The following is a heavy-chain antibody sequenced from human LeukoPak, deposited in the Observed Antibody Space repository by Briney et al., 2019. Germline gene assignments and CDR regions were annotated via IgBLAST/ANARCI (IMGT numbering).Heavy chain of an antibody. CDR3: ARDQGVRPLYYFDY. V-gene: IGHV4-4*07. Sequence: SETLSLTCTVSGGSISSYYWGWIRQPAGKGLEWIGRIYTSGSTNYNPSPSGSTNYNPSLRSRVTMSLDTSKNQFSLKLSSVTAADTAVYYCARDQGVRPLYYFDYWGQGALVTVSS. J-gene: IGHJ4*02. D-gene: IGHD3-10*01. CDR2: IYTSGSTNYNPSPSGST. CDR1: GGSISSYY.